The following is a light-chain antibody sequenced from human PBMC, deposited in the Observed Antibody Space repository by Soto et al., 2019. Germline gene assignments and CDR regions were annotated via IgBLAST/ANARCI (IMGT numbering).Light chain of an antibody. CDR2: AVS. CDR1: SSDGGNYNY. Sequence: QSVLTQPASGSGSPGQSITISCTGTSSDGGNYNYVSWHLQHPGKAPKLVIYAVSNRSSVVSNRFSGSRSGNTASLTISGLQAEDEADYSCSSYTSTNTYGCGNGTKGT. J-gene: IGLJ1*01. V-gene: IGLV2-14*01. CDR3: SSYTSTNTYG.